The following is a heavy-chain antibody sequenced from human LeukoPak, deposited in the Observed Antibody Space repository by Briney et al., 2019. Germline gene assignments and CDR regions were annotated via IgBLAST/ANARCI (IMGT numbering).Heavy chain of an antibody. D-gene: IGHD1-1*01. Sequence: PSETLSLTCTVSGGSISSYYWSWLRQPPGKGLEWIGYIYYSGSTNYNPSLKSRVTISVDTSKSQFSLKLSSVTAADTAVYYCARVTSGPSFDYWGQGTLVTVSS. CDR2: IYYSGST. V-gene: IGHV4-59*01. J-gene: IGHJ4*02. CDR1: GGSISSYY. CDR3: ARVTSGPSFDY.